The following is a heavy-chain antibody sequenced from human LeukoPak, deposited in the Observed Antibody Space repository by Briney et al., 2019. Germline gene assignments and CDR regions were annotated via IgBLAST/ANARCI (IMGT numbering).Heavy chain of an antibody. Sequence: GESLKISCKGSGYIFTSYWIGWVRQMPGKGLEWMGIIYPGDSDTRYSPSFQGQVTISADKSISTAYLQWSSLKASDTAMYYCARHRGTMVRGVIPSYYYYGMDVWGQGTTVTISS. CDR2: IYPGDSDT. V-gene: IGHV5-51*01. D-gene: IGHD3-10*01. J-gene: IGHJ6*02. CDR1: GYIFTSYW. CDR3: ARHRGTMVRGVIPSYYYYGMDV.